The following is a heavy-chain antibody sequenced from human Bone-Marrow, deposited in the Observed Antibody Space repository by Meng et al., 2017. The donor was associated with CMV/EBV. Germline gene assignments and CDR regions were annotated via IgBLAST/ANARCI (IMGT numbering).Heavy chain of an antibody. CDR3: ARARGAAVSNWCFDY. Sequence: EVQLVDSGGGFVQPGGSLRLSCAASGFTFSTNAMTWVRQAPGKGLEWVSTLTGGGGKTYYADSVKGRFTISRDNSKNTLYLQMNSLRVEDTAVYYCARARGAAVSNWCFDYWGQGTLVTVSS. CDR2: LTGGGGKT. D-gene: IGHD7-27*01. CDR1: GFTFSTNA. J-gene: IGHJ4*02. V-gene: IGHV3-23*04.